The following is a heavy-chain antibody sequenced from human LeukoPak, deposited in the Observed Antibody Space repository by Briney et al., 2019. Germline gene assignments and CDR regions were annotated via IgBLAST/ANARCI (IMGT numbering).Heavy chain of an antibody. CDR3: AREHLAYCGGDCHFGTYNWFDP. CDR2: IYYSGST. Sequence: SETLSLTCTVSGGSISSGGYYWSWLRQHPGKGLEWIGYIYYSGSTYYNPSLKSRVTISVDTSKNQFSLKLSSVTAADTAVYYCAREHLAYCGGDCHFGTYNWFDPWGQGTLVTVSS. J-gene: IGHJ5*02. D-gene: IGHD2-21*02. V-gene: IGHV4-31*03. CDR1: GGSISSGGYY.